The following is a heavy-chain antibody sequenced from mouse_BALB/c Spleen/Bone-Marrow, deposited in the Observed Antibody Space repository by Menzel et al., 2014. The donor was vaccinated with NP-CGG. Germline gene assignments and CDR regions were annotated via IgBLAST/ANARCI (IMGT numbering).Heavy chain of an antibody. V-gene: IGHV1-5*01. D-gene: IGHD1-1*01. Sequence: EVQLQQSGTVLASPGASVKMSCKASGYTFTTFWMHWVKQRPGQGLEWIGAIYPGNNDTSYNQKFKGKAKLTADTSASTAYMELSSLTNEDSAVYYCTRKLPAMDYWGQGTSLTVSS. CDR3: TRKLPAMDY. CDR1: GYTFTTFW. J-gene: IGHJ4*01. CDR2: IYPGNNDT.